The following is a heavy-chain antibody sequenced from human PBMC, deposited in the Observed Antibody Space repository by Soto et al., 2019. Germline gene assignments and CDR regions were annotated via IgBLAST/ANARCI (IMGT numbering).Heavy chain of an antibody. CDR3: ARGRGYCSGGSCSSVLFDP. V-gene: IGHV4-34*01. D-gene: IGHD2-15*01. CDR1: GGYFRGYY. CDR2: INHSGST. Sequence: LVTLSLTCAVFGGYFRGYYWSWIRQPPGKGLEWIGEINHSGSTNYNPSLKSRVTISVDTSKNQFSLKLSSVTAADTAVYYCARGRGYCSGGSCSSVLFDPWGQGTLVTVSS. J-gene: IGHJ5*02.